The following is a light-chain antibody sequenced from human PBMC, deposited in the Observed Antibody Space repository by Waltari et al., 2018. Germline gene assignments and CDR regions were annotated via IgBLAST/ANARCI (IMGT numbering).Light chain of an antibody. J-gene: IGKJ3*01. Sequence: DIQMTQSPSSLSPSVGDRVTITCRTSQSISNYLNWYQQKPGKAPKLLIYAASSLQSGVPSRFSGSGSGTDFTLTISSLQPEDFATYYCQQTYTTPGFGPGTKVDIK. CDR3: QQTYTTPG. CDR1: QSISNY. CDR2: AAS. V-gene: IGKV1-39*01.